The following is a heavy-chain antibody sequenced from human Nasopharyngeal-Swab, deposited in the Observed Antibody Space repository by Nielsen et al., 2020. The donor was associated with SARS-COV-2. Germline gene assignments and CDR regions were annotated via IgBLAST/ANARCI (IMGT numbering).Heavy chain of an antibody. V-gene: IGHV1-58*01. CDR1: GFTFTSSA. CDR2: IVVVSGNT. D-gene: IGHD4-23*01. CDR3: AADSTRYDYGGNGVDYFDY. J-gene: IGHJ4*02. Sequence: SGKVSCKASGFTFTSSAVQRGRQARGQRLERIGWIVVVSGNTNYAQKFQERVTITRDMSTSTAYMDLSSLRYEDTAVYYCAADSTRYDYGGNGVDYFDYWGQGTLVTVSS.